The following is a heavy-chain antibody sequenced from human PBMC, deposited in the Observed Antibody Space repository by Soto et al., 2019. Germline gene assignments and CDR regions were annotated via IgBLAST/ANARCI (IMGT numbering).Heavy chain of an antibody. D-gene: IGHD3-16*01. CDR2: INHSGST. V-gene: IGHV4-34*01. CDR3: ARGRDPNGGFDY. CDR1: GGSFSGYY. Sequence: SETLSLTCAVYGGSFSGYYWCWIRQPPGKGLEWIGEINHSGSTNYNPSLKSRVTISVDTSKNQFSLKLSSVTAADTAVYYCARGRDPNGGFDYWGQGTLVTVSS. J-gene: IGHJ4*02.